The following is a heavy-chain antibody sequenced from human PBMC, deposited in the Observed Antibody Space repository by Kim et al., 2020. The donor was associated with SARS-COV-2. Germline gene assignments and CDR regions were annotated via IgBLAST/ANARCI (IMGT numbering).Heavy chain of an antibody. Sequence: GGSLRLSCAASGFTLSSYGMHWVRQAPGKGLEWVAVISYDGSNKYYADSVKGRFTISRDNSKNTLYLQMNSLRAEDTAVYYCAKTPPGWELPDYWGQGTLVTVSS. J-gene: IGHJ4*02. D-gene: IGHD1-26*01. CDR3: AKTPPGWELPDY. CDR2: ISYDGSNK. CDR1: GFTLSSYG. V-gene: IGHV3-30*18.